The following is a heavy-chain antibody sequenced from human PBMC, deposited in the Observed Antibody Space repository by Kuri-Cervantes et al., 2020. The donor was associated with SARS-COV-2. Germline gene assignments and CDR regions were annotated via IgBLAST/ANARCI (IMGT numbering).Heavy chain of an antibody. Sequence: LRLSCTVSGGSISSGDYYWSWIRQPPGKGLEWIGYIYYSGSTYYNPSLKSRVTISVDTSKNQFSPKLSSVTAADTAVYYCARGITIFGVVPYYFDYWGQGTLVTVSS. D-gene: IGHD3-3*01. CDR1: GGSISSGDYY. V-gene: IGHV4-30-4*08. J-gene: IGHJ4*02. CDR2: IYYSGST. CDR3: ARGITIFGVVPYYFDY.